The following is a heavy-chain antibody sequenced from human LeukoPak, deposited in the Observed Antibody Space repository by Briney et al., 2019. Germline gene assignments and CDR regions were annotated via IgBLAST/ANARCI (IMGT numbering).Heavy chain of an antibody. V-gene: IGHV3-48*03. D-gene: IGHD3-9*01. CDR1: GFTFSSYE. CDR2: ISSSVSTI. Sequence: PGGSLRLSCAASGFTFSSYEMNWVRQAPGKGLEWVSYISSSVSTIYYADSVKGRFTISRDNAKNSLYLQMNSLRAEDTAVYYCAREPYDILAGYYRWGQGTLVTVSS. J-gene: IGHJ4*02. CDR3: AREPYDILAGYYR.